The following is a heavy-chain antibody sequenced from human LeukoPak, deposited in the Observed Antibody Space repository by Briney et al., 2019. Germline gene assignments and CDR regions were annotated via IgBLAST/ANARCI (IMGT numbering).Heavy chain of an antibody. Sequence: SGGSRMLSCAASGFTFSSYGMHWVRHAPGKLLEWVSAISGSGGSTYYADSVKGRFPISRDNSKNMLYLQMNSLRVEDTAVYYCARNSDYYDYSPQSVWGQGTLVTVS. D-gene: IGHD3-22*01. V-gene: IGHV3-23*01. CDR2: ISGSGGST. J-gene: IGHJ4*02. CDR1: GFTFSSYG. CDR3: ARNSDYYDYSPQSV.